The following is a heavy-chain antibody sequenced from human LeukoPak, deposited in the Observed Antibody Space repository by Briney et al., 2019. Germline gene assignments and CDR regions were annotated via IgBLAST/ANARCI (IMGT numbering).Heavy chain of an antibody. CDR2: INPSGGST. Sequence: GASVKVSCKASGYTFTSYYMHWVRQAPGQGLEWMGIINPSGGSTSYAQKFQGRVTMTRDMSTSTVYMELSSLRSEDTAVYYCASSTDGYNFLGYWGQGTLVTVSS. CDR3: ASSTDGYNFLGY. D-gene: IGHD5-24*01. V-gene: IGHV1-46*01. CDR1: GYTFTSYY. J-gene: IGHJ4*02.